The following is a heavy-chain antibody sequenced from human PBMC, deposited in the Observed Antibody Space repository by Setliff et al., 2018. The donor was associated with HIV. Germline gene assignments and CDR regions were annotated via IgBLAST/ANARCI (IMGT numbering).Heavy chain of an antibody. J-gene: IGHJ4*02. V-gene: IGHV3-48*03. CDR1: GFTFSSYE. Sequence: GGSLRLSCAASGFTFSSYEMNWVRQAPGKGLEWVSYISSSGSTIYYADSVKGRFTISRDNAKNSLYLQMNSLRAEDTAVYYCAKSPPDYDILTGWPEYFDYWGQGTLVTVSS. CDR3: AKSPPDYDILTGWPEYFDY. D-gene: IGHD3-9*01. CDR2: ISSSGSTI.